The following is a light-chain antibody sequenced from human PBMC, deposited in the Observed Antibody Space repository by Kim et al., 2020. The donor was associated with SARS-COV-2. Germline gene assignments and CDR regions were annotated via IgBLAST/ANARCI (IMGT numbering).Light chain of an antibody. Sequence: QLVLTQSPSASASLGAPVKLTCTLSSGHSSYAIAWHQQQPEKGPRYLMKLNSDGSHSKGDGIPDRFSGSSSGAERYLTISSLQSEDEADYYCQTWGTGRLGCPSVFGGGTQLTVL. CDR2: LNSDGSH. V-gene: IGLV4-69*01. CDR1: SGHSSYA. CDR3: QTWGTGRLGCPSV. J-gene: IGLJ7*01.